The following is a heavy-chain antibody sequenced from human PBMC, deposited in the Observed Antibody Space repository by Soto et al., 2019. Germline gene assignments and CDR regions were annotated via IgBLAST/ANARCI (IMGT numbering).Heavy chain of an antibody. J-gene: IGHJ6*02. D-gene: IGHD3-9*01. Sequence: PGGSLRLSCAASGFTFSSYGMHWVRQAPGKGLEWVAVIWYDGSNKYYADSVKGRFTISRDNSKNTVYLQMNSLRGEDTAVYYCAKDAAAGYDNPYGMDVWGQGTTVTVSS. V-gene: IGHV3-30*02. CDR3: AKDAAAGYDNPYGMDV. CDR1: GFTFSSYG. CDR2: IWYDGSNK.